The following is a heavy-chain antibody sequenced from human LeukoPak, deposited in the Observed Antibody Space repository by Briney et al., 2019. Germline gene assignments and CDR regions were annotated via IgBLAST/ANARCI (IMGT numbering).Heavy chain of an antibody. CDR1: GGSISAYY. D-gene: IGHD6-19*01. Sequence: SETLSLTCTVSGGSISAYYWYWIRQPPGKGLEWIGYIYYSGSTKYNPSLKSRATISVDTSKTQFSLKLSSVNAADTAVYYCARCVAVAAWFDPWGQGTLVIVSS. CDR3: ARCVAVAAWFDP. CDR2: IYYSGST. V-gene: IGHV4-59*08. J-gene: IGHJ5*02.